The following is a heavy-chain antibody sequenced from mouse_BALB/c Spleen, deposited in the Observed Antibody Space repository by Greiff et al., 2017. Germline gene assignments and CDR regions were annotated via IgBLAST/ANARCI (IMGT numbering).Heavy chain of an antibody. V-gene: IGHV2-9*02. Sequence: VQLQESGPGLVAPSQSLSITCTVSGFSLTSYGVHWVRQPPGKGLEWLGVIWAGGSTNYNSALMSRLSISKDNSKSQVFLKMNSLQTDDTAMYYCARDKYGNYGGAMDYWGQGTSVTVSS. CDR2: IWAGGST. D-gene: IGHD2-10*02. CDR1: GFSLTSYG. J-gene: IGHJ4*01. CDR3: ARDKYGNYGGAMDY.